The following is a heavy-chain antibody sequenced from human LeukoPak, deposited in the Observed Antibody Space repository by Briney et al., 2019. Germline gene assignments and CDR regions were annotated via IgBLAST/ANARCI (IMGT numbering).Heavy chain of an antibody. CDR2: ISGSGGST. CDR3: AKSLTGIAVAGTDY. V-gene: IGHV3-23*01. Sequence: GGSLRLSCAASGFTFSSYAMSWVRQAPGKGLEWVSAISGSGGSTYYADSVKGRFTISRDNSKNTLYLQMNSLRAEDMAVYYCAKSLTGIAVAGTDYWGQGTLVTVSS. J-gene: IGHJ4*02. CDR1: GFTFSSYA. D-gene: IGHD6-19*01.